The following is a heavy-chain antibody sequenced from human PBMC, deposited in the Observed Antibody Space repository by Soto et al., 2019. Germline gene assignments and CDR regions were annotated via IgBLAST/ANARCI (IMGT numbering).Heavy chain of an antibody. J-gene: IGHJ6*02. Sequence: QVQLVQSGAEVKKPGSSVKVSCKASGGTFSSYTISWVRQAPGQGLEWMGRIIPILGIANYAQKFQSRVTITADKSTSTAYMELSSLRSEDTAVYYCARDIVVVPAATDYYYYGMDVWGQGTTVTVSS. CDR3: ARDIVVVPAATDYYYYGMDV. V-gene: IGHV1-69*02. CDR1: GGTFSSYT. CDR2: IIPILGIA. D-gene: IGHD2-2*01.